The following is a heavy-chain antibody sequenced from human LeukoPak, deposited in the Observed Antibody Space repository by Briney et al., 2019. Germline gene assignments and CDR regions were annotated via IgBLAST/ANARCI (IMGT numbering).Heavy chain of an antibody. CDR3: ARGRYSSGWPLDY. V-gene: IGHV3-21*01. J-gene: IGHJ4*02. D-gene: IGHD6-19*01. CDR1: GFTFSSYS. CDR2: ISSSSSYI. Sequence: GGSLRLFCAASGFTFSSYSMNWVRQAPGKGLEWVSSISSSSSYIYYADSVKGRFTTSRDNAKNSLYLQMNSLRAEDTAVYYCARGRYSSGWPLDYWGQGTLVTVSS.